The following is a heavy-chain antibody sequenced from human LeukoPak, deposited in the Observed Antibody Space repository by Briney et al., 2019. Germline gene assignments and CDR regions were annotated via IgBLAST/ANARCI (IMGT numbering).Heavy chain of an antibody. CDR3: AKDPLLYSTYVLPYYFDY. CDR2: ISGSGGST. J-gene: IGHJ4*02. Sequence: GGSLRLSCAASGFIFSSYAMSWVRQAPGKGLEWVSTISGSGGSTYYADSVKGRFTISRDNSKNTLYLQMNSLRAEDTAVYYCAKDPLLYSTYVLPYYFDYWGQGTLVTVSS. D-gene: IGHD4-11*01. CDR1: GFIFSSYA. V-gene: IGHV3-23*01.